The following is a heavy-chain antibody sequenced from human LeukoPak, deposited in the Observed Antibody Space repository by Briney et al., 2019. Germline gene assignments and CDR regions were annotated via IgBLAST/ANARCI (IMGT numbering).Heavy chain of an antibody. Sequence: PSETLSLTCTVSGGSISSSSYYWGWIRQPPGKGLEWIGSIYYSGSTYYNPSLKSRVTISVDTSKNQFSLKLSSVTAADTAVYYCARDNDVFDYWGQGTLVTVSS. CDR3: ARDNDVFDY. CDR1: GGSISSSSYY. J-gene: IGHJ4*02. D-gene: IGHD1-1*01. V-gene: IGHV4-39*07. CDR2: IYYSGST.